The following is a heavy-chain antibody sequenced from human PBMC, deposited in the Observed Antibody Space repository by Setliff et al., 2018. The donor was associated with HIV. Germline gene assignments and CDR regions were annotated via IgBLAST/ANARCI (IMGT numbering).Heavy chain of an antibody. D-gene: IGHD2-15*01. CDR1: GYSFTSYW. Sequence: ESLKISCKGSGYSFTSYWIGWVRQMPGKGLEWMGIIYPGDSDTRYSPSFQGQVTISADKSISTAYLQWSSLKASDTAMYYCARSPIRYCSGGSCYSGFDYWGQGTLVTSPQ. J-gene: IGHJ4*02. CDR3: ARSPIRYCSGGSCYSGFDY. V-gene: IGHV5-51*01. CDR2: IYPGDSDT.